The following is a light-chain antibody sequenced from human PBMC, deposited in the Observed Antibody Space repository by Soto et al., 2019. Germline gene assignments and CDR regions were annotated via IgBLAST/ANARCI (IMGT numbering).Light chain of an antibody. CDR1: QSLLHSNGYNY. Sequence: DIVMTQSPLSLPVTPGEPASISFRSSQSLLHSNGYNYLDWYLQKPGQSPQLLIYLGSNRSSGVPDRFSGSGSGTDLTLKISRVEAEDVGVYYCMQRIEFPLTFGGGTKVDIK. CDR2: LGS. V-gene: IGKV2-28*01. CDR3: MQRIEFPLT. J-gene: IGKJ4*01.